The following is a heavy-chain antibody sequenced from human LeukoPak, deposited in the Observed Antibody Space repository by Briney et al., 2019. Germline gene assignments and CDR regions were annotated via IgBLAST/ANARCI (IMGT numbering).Heavy chain of an antibody. V-gene: IGHV1-58*01. J-gene: IGHJ4*02. CDR1: GFTFTGSA. Sequence: GASVKVSCKASGFTFTGSAVQWVRQTRGQRLEWIGWIVVDSGNTDYAQRFQERVTISRDMSTGTAYMELSSLRSEDTAVYYCAAGGPDDLWSGYYSFDYWGQGTLVTVSS. CDR3: AAGGPDDLWSGYYSFDY. CDR2: IVVDSGNT. D-gene: IGHD3-3*01.